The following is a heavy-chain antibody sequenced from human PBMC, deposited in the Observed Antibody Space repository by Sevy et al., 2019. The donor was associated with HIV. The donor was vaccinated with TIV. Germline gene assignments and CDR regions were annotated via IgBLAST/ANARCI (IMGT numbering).Heavy chain of an antibody. CDR3: ARGGIVAFNWFDP. CDR2: IIPIFGTA. J-gene: IGHJ5*02. CDR1: GGTFSSYA. Sequence: ASVKVSCKASGGTFSSYAISWVRQAPGQGLEWMGGIIPIFGTANYAQKFQGRVTITADESTSTAYMEVSSLRSEDTAVYYCARGGIVAFNWFDPWGQGTLVTVSS. D-gene: IGHD1-26*01. V-gene: IGHV1-69*13.